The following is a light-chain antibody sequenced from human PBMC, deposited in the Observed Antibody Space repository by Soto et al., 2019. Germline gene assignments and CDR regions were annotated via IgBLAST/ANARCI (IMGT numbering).Light chain of an antibody. J-gene: IGKJ2*02. CDR2: DAS. Sequence: EIVLTQSPATLSLSPGERATLSCRASQSVSSYLAWYQQKPGQAPRLLIYDASHRATGIPARFSGSGSGTAFPHSISSLALEVFAFYSWQNLTDWPPVCTFGKGTKLEIK. CDR1: QSVSSY. CDR3: QNLTDWPPVCT. V-gene: IGKV3-11*01.